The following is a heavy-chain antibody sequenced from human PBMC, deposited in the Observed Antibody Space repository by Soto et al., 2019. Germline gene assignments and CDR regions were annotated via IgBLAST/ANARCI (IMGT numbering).Heavy chain of an antibody. V-gene: IGHV1-69*02. CDR2: ISPMLGIA. Sequence: QVQLVQSGAEVKKPGSSVKVSCKASGCTFSSYTISWVRQAPGQGLEWMGRISPMLGIANYAQKFQGRVTITADKSTSTAYMEVRSLRSEDGAVYYCARSRSGGEAIDYWGQGTLVTVS. D-gene: IGHD2-15*01. CDR3: ARSRSGGEAIDY. J-gene: IGHJ4*02. CDR1: GCTFSSYT.